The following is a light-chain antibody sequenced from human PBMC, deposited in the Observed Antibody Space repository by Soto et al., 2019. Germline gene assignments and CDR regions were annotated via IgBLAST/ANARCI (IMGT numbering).Light chain of an antibody. CDR2: GAS. Sequence: EIVMTQSPATLSASPGERATLSCRASQSVSSNLAWYQQKPGQAPRLLIYGASTRATGGPARFSGCGSATDFTLTISSLQSEDFAVYYCQQYNDWPLTFGQGTKVEVK. CDR1: QSVSSN. J-gene: IGKJ1*01. CDR3: QQYNDWPLT. V-gene: IGKV3-15*01.